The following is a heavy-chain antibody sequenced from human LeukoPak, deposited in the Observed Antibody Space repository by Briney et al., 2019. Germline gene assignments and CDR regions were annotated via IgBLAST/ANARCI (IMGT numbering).Heavy chain of an antibody. D-gene: IGHD2-15*01. CDR3: ARGVVAGPYYFDY. CDR2: IYYSGST. CDR1: GGSISRYY. J-gene: IGHJ4*02. V-gene: IGHV4-59*01. Sequence: SETLSLTCTVSGGSISRYYWSWIRQPPGKGLEWIGYIYYSGSTNYNPSLKSRVTISVDTSKNQFSLKLSSVTAADTAVYYCARGVVAGPYYFDYWGQGTLVTVSS.